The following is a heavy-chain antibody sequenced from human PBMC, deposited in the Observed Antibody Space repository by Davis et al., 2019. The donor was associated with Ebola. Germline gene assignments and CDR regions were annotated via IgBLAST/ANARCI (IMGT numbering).Heavy chain of an antibody. Sequence: GESLKISCAASGFTFSSYAMSWVRQAPGKGLEWVSAISGSGGSTYYADSVKGRFTISRDNSKNTLYLQMNSLRAEDTAVYYCAKDWPQIVVVPAATFDYWGQGTLVTVSS. J-gene: IGHJ4*02. CDR2: ISGSGGST. CDR3: AKDWPQIVVVPAATFDY. V-gene: IGHV3-23*01. CDR1: GFTFSSYA. D-gene: IGHD2-2*01.